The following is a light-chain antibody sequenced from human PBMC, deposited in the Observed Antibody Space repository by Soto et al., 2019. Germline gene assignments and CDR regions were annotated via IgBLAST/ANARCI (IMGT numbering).Light chain of an antibody. Sequence: SYELTQPPSVSVSPGQTASIPCSGDKLGDKYASWYQQKPGQSPVVVIYQDMKRPSGIPERFSGSNSGNTATLTISGTQAMDEADYYCQAWDSSTPVVFGGGTKLTVL. CDR1: KLGDKY. V-gene: IGLV3-1*01. CDR3: QAWDSSTPVV. CDR2: QDM. J-gene: IGLJ2*01.